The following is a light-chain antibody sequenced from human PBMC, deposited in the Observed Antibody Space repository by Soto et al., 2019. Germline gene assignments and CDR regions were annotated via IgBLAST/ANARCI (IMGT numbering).Light chain of an antibody. J-gene: IGLJ3*02. Sequence: QSVLTQPPSVSAAPRQRVTISCSGSSSNIGNKAVNWYQQLPGKAPKLLIYFDDLLPSGVSDRFSGSKSGTSASLAISGLQSEDEADYYCAAWDDSLSGWVFGGGTKVTVL. CDR2: FDD. CDR3: AAWDDSLSGWV. V-gene: IGLV1-36*01. CDR1: SSNIGNKA.